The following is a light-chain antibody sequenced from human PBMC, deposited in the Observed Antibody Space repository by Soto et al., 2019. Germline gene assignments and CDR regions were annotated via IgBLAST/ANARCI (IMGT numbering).Light chain of an antibody. CDR3: QAWDSSIFGV. V-gene: IGLV3-1*01. Sequence: SSELTQPPSVSVSPGQTASITCSGDKLGDKYVCWYQQKPGQSPVLVIYEDNKRPSGIPERFSGSNSGNTATLTISGTQAMDEADYYCQAWDSSIFGVFGTGTKVTVL. CDR2: EDN. J-gene: IGLJ1*01. CDR1: KLGDKY.